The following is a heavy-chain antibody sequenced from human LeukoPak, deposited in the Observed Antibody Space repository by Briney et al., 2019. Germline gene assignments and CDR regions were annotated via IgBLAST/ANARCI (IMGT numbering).Heavy chain of an antibody. J-gene: IGHJ4*02. CDR3: ASISHVWSGYYTAHFDY. D-gene: IGHD3-3*02. V-gene: IGHV1-2*02. CDR2: INPNSGDT. Sequence: ASVKVFCKTSGYTFTDYYMHWVRQAPGQGREWMGWINPNSGDTNYAQKFQGRVTMTRDTSITTAYMELSRLKSDDTAVYYCASISHVWSGYYTAHFDYWGQGTLVTVSS. CDR1: GYTFTDYY.